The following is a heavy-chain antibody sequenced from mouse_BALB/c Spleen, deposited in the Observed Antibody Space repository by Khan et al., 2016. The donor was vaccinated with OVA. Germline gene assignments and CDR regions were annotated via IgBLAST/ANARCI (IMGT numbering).Heavy chain of an antibody. CDR1: GYSFSTYY. Sequence: LQQSGPELMKPGASVKISCKASGYSFSTYYIHWVTRSHGKTLEWIGYIDPFNGGTTYNQKFKGKATLTVDKSSSTAYMHLTSLTSEDSAVYYCARHGSTSWFADWGQGTLVTVSA. CDR2: IDPFNGGT. J-gene: IGHJ3*01. V-gene: IGHV1S135*01. CDR3: ARHGSTSWFAD. D-gene: IGHD1-1*01.